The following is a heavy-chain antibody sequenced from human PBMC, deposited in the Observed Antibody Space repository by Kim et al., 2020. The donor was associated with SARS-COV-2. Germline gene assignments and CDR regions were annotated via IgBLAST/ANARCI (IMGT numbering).Heavy chain of an antibody. Sequence: GGSLRLSCAASGFTFSSYAMSWVRQAPGKGLEWVSAISGSGGSTYYADSVKGRFTISRDNSKNTLYLQMNSLRAEDTAVYYCAKDPTVHSSGGTGEDYWGQGTLVTVSS. J-gene: IGHJ4*02. D-gene: IGHD6-19*01. V-gene: IGHV3-23*01. CDR2: ISGSGGST. CDR1: GFTFSSYA. CDR3: AKDPTVHSSGGTGEDY.